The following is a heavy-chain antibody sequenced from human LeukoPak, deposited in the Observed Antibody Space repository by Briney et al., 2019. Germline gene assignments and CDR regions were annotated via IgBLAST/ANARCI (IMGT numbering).Heavy chain of an antibody. CDR1: GFTVSSNY. CDR3: ASGGRYSGSYSVVDY. V-gene: IGHV3-53*01. Sequence: GGSLRLSCAASGFTVSSNYMSWVRQAPGKGLEWVSVIYSGGSTYYADSVKGRFTISRDNSKNTLCLQMNSLRAEDTAVYYCASGGRYSGSYSVVDYWGQGTLVTVSS. J-gene: IGHJ4*02. CDR2: IYSGGST. D-gene: IGHD1-26*01.